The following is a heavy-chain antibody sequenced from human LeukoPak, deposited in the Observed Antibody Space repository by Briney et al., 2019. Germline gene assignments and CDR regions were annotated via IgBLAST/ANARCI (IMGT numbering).Heavy chain of an antibody. CDR1: GGSISSYY. V-gene: IGHV4-59*01. D-gene: IGHD2-2*01. CDR3: ARARKPAALSWWFDP. Sequence: ASETLSLTCTVSGGSISSYYWSRIRQPPGKGLEWIGYIYYSGSTNYNPSLKSRVTISVDTSKNQFSLKLSSVTAADTAVYYCARARKPAALSWWFDPWGQRTLVTVSS. J-gene: IGHJ5*02. CDR2: IYYSGST.